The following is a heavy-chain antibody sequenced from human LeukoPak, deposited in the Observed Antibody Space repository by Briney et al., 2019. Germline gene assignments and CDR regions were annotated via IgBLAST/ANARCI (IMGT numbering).Heavy chain of an antibody. CDR2: IGDSGRSS. CDR1: GFTFSNYA. J-gene: IGHJ4*02. Sequence: GGSLRLSCAASGFTFSNYAMSWVRQAPGKGLEWVSAIGDSGRSSYSTDSVKGRFTISRDNSKNTLYLQMNSLRADETAVYYCARDRMVYTYWGQGTLVTVSS. V-gene: IGHV3-23*01. D-gene: IGHD3-10*01. CDR3: ARDRMVYTY.